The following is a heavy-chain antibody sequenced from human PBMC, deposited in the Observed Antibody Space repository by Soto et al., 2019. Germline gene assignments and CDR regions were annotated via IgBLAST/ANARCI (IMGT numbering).Heavy chain of an antibody. V-gene: IGHV1-69*06. D-gene: IGHD6-19*01. CDR3: ASRPSTGSGGYYYYGMDV. J-gene: IGHJ6*02. CDR2: IIPIFGTA. Sequence: GASVKVSCKASGGTFSSYAISWVRQAPGQGLEWMGGIIPIFGTANYAQKFQGRVTITADKSTSTAYMELSSLRSEDTAVYYCASRPSTGSGGYYYYGMDVWGQGTTVTVSS. CDR1: GGTFSSYA.